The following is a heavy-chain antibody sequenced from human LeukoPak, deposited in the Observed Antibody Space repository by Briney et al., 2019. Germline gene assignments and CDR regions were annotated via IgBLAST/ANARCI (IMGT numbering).Heavy chain of an antibody. CDR1: GYTFTNYG. J-gene: IGHJ4*02. D-gene: IGHD3-22*01. CDR3: ARDSGIYYHDSSGRFDY. V-gene: IGHV1-18*01. Sequence: GASVKVSCKAFGYTFTNYGVSWVRQAPGQGLEWMGWISPYNGNTNYAQKVQGRVTMTTDTSTSTAYMELRSLTSDDTAVYYCARDSGIYYHDSSGRFDYWGQGTLATVSS. CDR2: ISPYNGNT.